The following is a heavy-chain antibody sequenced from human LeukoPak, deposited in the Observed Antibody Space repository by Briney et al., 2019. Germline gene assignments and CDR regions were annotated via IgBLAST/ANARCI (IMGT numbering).Heavy chain of an antibody. J-gene: IGHJ4*02. Sequence: PGRSLRLSCAASGFTFDDYAMHWVRQAPGKGLEWVSGISWNSGSIGYADSVKGRFTISRDNAKNSLYLQMNSLRVEDTALYYCAKDKKKRYSYGLDYWGQGTLVTVSS. D-gene: IGHD5-18*01. V-gene: IGHV3-9*01. CDR2: ISWNSGSI. CDR3: AKDKKKRYSYGLDY. CDR1: GFTFDDYA.